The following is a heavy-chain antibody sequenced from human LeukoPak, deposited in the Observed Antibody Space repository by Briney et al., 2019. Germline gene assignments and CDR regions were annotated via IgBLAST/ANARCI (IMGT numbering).Heavy chain of an antibody. CDR3: VGNRVRIAAAGDGFDI. Sequence: GGSLRLSCAASGFTFSSYAMSWVRQVPGKGLEWVSAISGSGGNTYYADSVKGRFTVSRDNSKNTLYLQMSSLRAEDTAVYYCVGNRVRIAAAGDGFDIWGQGTMVTVSS. CDR2: ISGSGGNT. V-gene: IGHV3-23*01. J-gene: IGHJ3*02. CDR1: GFTFSSYA. D-gene: IGHD6-13*01.